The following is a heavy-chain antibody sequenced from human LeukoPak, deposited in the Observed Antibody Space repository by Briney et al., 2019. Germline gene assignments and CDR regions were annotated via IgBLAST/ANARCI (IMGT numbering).Heavy chain of an antibody. Sequence: PSETLSLTCTVSGGSISSYYWSWIRQPPGKGLEWIGYIYYSGSTNYNPSLKSRVTISVDTSKNQFSLKLTSVTAADTAVYYCARATEGGYTYGYFYYYYMDVWGKGTTVTISS. CDR2: IYYSGST. CDR1: GGSISSYY. V-gene: IGHV4-59*01. CDR3: ARATEGGYTYGYFYYYYMDV. J-gene: IGHJ6*03. D-gene: IGHD5-18*01.